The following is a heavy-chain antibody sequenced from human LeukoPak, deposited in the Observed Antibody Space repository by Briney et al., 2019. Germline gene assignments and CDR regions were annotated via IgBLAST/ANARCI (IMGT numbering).Heavy chain of an antibody. CDR1: GGTFSSYA. V-gene: IGHV1-69*13. Sequence: SVKVSCKASGGTFSSYAISWVRQAPGQGLEWMGGIIPIFGTANYAQKFQGRVTITADESTSTAYMELSSLRSEDTAVYYCASWKVQIQLCPVYHYYGMDVWGQGTTVTVSS. CDR2: IIPIFGTA. CDR3: ASWKVQIQLCPVYHYYGMDV. D-gene: IGHD5-18*01. J-gene: IGHJ6*02.